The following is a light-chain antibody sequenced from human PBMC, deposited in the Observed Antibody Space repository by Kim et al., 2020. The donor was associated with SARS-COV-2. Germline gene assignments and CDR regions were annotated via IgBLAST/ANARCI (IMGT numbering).Light chain of an antibody. CDR2: VAS. J-gene: IGKJ3*01. Sequence: SASVGDRVIITCRASQDISDRLAWYQQRPGTAPKLLMLVASTLHAGVPSRFSGGGTGTEFSLTIDSLQPEDFATYYCQQVELYPSFGPGTKVDIK. V-gene: IGKV1-9*01. CDR1: QDISDR. CDR3: QQVELYPS.